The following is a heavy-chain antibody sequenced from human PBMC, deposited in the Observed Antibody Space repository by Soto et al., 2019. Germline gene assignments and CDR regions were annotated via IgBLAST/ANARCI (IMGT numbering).Heavy chain of an antibody. V-gene: IGHV3-48*02. D-gene: IGHD3-3*01. J-gene: IGHJ5*02. CDR2: ISSSSSTI. CDR3: ARDPHYDFWSGYYSSA. Sequence: EVQLVESGGGLVQPGGSLRLSCAASGFTFSSYSMNWVRQAPGEGLEWVSYISSSSSTIYYADSVKGRFTISRDNAKNSLYLQMNSLRDEDTAVYYCARDPHYDFWSGYYSSAWGQGTLVTVSS. CDR1: GFTFSSYS.